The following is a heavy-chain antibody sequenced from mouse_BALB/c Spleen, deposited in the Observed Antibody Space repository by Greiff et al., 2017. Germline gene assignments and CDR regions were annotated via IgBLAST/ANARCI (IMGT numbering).Heavy chain of an antibody. Sequence: EVKVEESGGGLVQPKGSLKLSCAASGFTFNTYAMNWVRQAPGKGLEWVARIRSKSNNYATYYADSVKDRFTISRDDSQSMLYLQMNNLKTEDTAMYYCVRHNYGNYGYAYWGQGTLVTVSA. V-gene: IGHV10-1*02. J-gene: IGHJ3*01. CDR2: IRSKSNNYAT. CDR3: VRHNYGNYGYAY. CDR1: GFTFNTYA. D-gene: IGHD2-1*01.